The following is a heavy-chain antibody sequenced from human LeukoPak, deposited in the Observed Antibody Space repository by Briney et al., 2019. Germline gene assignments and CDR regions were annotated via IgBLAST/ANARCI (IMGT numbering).Heavy chain of an antibody. J-gene: IGHJ5*02. V-gene: IGHV4-59*01. CDR1: GGSINSYY. CDR3: ASSSSSWYGGWFDP. Sequence: SETLSLTCTVSGGSINSYYWSWIRQPPGKGLEWIGYIYYRGSTNYNPSLKSRVTISIDTSKSQFSLKLSSVTAADTAVYYCASSSSSWYGGWFDPWGQGTLVTVSS. CDR2: IYYRGST. D-gene: IGHD6-13*01.